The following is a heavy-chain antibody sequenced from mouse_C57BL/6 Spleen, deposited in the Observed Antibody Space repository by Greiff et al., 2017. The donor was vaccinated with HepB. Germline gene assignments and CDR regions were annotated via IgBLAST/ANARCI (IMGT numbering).Heavy chain of an antibody. CDR1: GFTFSSYA. J-gene: IGHJ1*03. CDR2: ISDGGSYT. CDR3: ARDPDGNWYFDV. Sequence: EVNVVESGGGLVKPGGSLKLSCAASGFTFSSYAMSWVRQTPEKRLEWVATISDGGSYTYYPDNVKGRFTISRDNAKNNLYLQMSHLKSEDTAMYYCARDPDGNWYFDVWGTGTTVTVSS. V-gene: IGHV5-4*01. D-gene: IGHD1-1*01.